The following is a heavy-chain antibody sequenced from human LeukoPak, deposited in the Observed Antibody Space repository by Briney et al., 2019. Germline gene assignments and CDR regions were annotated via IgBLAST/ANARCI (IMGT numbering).Heavy chain of an antibody. CDR3: AKRGGYFDY. D-gene: IGHD2-15*01. V-gene: IGHV3-23*01. Sequence: GESLRLSCAASGFTFSSYAMSWVRQAPGKGLEWVSAISSGGSTYYADSVRGRFTMSRDDSKNTLDLQMNSLRAEDTAAYFCAKRGGYFDYWGQGTLVTVSS. CDR1: GFTFSSYA. J-gene: IGHJ4*02. CDR2: ISSGGST.